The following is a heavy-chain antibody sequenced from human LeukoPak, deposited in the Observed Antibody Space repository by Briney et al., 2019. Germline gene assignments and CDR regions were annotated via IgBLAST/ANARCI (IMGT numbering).Heavy chain of an antibody. V-gene: IGHV4-39*07. D-gene: IGHD6-19*01. CDR1: GGSISSSSYY. CDR2: INHSGST. CDR3: ARDRYSSGWYVRWFDP. J-gene: IGHJ5*02. Sequence: SETLSLTCTVSGGSISSSSYYWGWIRQPPGKGLEWIGEINHSGSTNYNPSLKSRVTISVDTSKNQFSLKLSSVTAADTAVYYCARDRYSSGWYVRWFDPWGQGTLVTVSS.